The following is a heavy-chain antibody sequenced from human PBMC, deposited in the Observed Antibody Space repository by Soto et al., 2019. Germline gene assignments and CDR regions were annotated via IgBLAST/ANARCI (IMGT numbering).Heavy chain of an antibody. Sequence: GGSLRLSCAASGFTFGDYSMHWVRQAPGKGLEWVSLINWDGGSTYYADSVKGRFTISRDNSKNTLYLQMSSLRAEDTAVYYCVKDLGSYYYDSSGYYAPSENYYYYGMDVWGQGTTVTVSS. CDR2: INWDGGST. J-gene: IGHJ6*02. V-gene: IGHV3-43*01. CDR3: VKDLGSYYYDSSGYYAPSENYYYYGMDV. D-gene: IGHD3-22*01. CDR1: GFTFGDYS.